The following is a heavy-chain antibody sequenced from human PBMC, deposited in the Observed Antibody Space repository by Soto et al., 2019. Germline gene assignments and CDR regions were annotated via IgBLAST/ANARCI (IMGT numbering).Heavy chain of an antibody. J-gene: IGHJ3*02. CDR1: GGTFSSYA. D-gene: IGHD2-2*02. CDR3: ARDHKPCSSTSCYTGGTYGDAFDI. Sequence: ASVKVSCKASGGTFSSYAISWVRQAPGQGLEWMGGIIPIFGTANYAQKFQGRVTITADESTSTAYMELSSLRSEDTAVYYCARDHKPCSSTSCYTGGTYGDAFDIWGQGTMVTVSS. V-gene: IGHV1-69*13. CDR2: IIPIFGTA.